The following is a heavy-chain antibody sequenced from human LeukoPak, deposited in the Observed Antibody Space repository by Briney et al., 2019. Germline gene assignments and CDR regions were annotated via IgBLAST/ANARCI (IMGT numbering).Heavy chain of an antibody. CDR3: AKERWLLGKPYFDY. V-gene: IGHV3-33*06. CDR1: GFNFSNYG. CDR2: IWNDGSNK. D-gene: IGHD3-22*01. J-gene: IGHJ4*02. Sequence: GRSLRLSCAASGFNFSNYGMHWVRQAPGKGLEWVAVIWNDGSNKYYADSVKGRFTISRDNSKNTLYLQMNSLRAGDTAVYYCAKERWLLGKPYFDYWGQGTLVTVSS.